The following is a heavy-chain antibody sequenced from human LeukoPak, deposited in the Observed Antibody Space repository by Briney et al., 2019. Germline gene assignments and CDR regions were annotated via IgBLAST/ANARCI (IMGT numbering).Heavy chain of an antibody. J-gene: IGHJ4*02. CDR1: GYTFTGYY. V-gene: IGHV1-2*02. Sequence: ASVKVSCKASGYTFTGYYMHWVRQAPGQGLEWRGWINPNSGGTNYAQKFQGRVTMTRDTSISTAYMELSRLRSDDTAVYYCARAGDFWSGQFDYWGQGTLVTVSS. CDR3: ARAGDFWSGQFDY. D-gene: IGHD3-3*01. CDR2: INPNSGGT.